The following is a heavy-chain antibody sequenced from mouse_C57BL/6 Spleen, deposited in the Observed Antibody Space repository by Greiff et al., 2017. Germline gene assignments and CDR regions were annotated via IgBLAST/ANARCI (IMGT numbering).Heavy chain of an antibody. J-gene: IGHJ4*01. V-gene: IGHV1-62-2*01. CDR3: ARHEGDYYAMDY. CDR2: FYPGSGSI. Sequence: QVQLKQSGAELVKPGASVKLSCKASGYTFTEYTIHWVQQRSGQGLEWIGWFYPGSGSIKYNEKFKDKATLTADKSSSTVYMELSRLTSEDSAVXFCARHEGDYYAMDYWGQGTSVTVSS. CDR1: GYTFTEYT.